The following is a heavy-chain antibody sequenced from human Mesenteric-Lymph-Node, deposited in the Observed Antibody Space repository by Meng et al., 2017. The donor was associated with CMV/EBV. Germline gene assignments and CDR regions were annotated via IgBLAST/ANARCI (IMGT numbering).Heavy chain of an antibody. J-gene: IGHJ5*02. D-gene: IGHD6-13*01. V-gene: IGHV3-7*01. CDR1: GFTFSSYW. CDR2: IKQDASEK. CDR3: ARDLDSNSWYGPPDSWFDP. Sequence: GGSLRLSCVASGFTFSSYWMSWVRQAPGKGLEWVANIKQDASEKDYVDSVKGRFTISRDNAKNSLYLQMNSLRADDTAVYYCARDLDSNSWYGPPDSWFDPWGQGTLVTVSS.